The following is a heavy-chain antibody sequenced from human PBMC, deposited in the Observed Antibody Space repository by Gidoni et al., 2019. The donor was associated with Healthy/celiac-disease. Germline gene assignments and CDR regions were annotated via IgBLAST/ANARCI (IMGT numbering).Heavy chain of an antibody. D-gene: IGHD4-17*01. CDR2: IYYSEST. V-gene: IGHV4-39*01. CDR1: GGSISSSSYY. Sequence: QLQLQESGPGLVKPSETLSLTCTVSGGSISSSSYYWGWIRQPPGQGLEWIGSIYYSESTYYNPSLKSQCTISVDASKNQFSLKLGSVTAADAAVYYCARHFGGFYGDCRIDYWDQGTLVTVSS. J-gene: IGHJ4*02. CDR3: ARHFGGFYGDCRIDY.